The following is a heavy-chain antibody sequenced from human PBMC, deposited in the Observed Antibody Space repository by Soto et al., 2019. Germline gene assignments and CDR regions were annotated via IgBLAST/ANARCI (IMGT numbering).Heavy chain of an antibody. Sequence: KVSCKASGYTFTSYGISWVRQAPGQGLEWMGWISAYNGNTNYAQKLQGRVTMTTDTSTSTAYMELRSLRSDDTAVYYCARDLGVVPAATTDYWGQGTLVTVSS. D-gene: IGHD2-2*01. J-gene: IGHJ4*02. CDR2: ISAYNGNT. V-gene: IGHV1-18*01. CDR3: ARDLGVVPAATTDY. CDR1: GYTFTSYG.